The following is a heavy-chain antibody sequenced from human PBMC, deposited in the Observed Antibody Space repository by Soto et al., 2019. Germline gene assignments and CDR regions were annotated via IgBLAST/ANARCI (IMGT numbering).Heavy chain of an antibody. CDR2: INPSGGST. D-gene: IGHD6-13*01. CDR1: GYTFTSYG. J-gene: IGHJ4*02. V-gene: IGHV1-46*03. Sequence: ASVKVSCKSSGYTFTSYGISCARQAPGQGLEWMGIINPSGGSTSYAQKFQGRVTMTRDTSTSTVYMELSSLRSEDTAVYYCAREQQLVLSPHFDYWGQGTLVTVSS. CDR3: AREQQLVLSPHFDY.